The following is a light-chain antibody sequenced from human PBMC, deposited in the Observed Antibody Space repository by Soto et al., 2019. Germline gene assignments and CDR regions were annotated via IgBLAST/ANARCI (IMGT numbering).Light chain of an antibody. V-gene: IGKV3-20*01. J-gene: IGKJ2*01. CDR1: QSVSSDY. CDR3: QQYGRSPMFT. Sequence: EIVLTQSPGTLSLSPGDRATLSCRASQSVSSDYLAWYQQKPGQAPRLLIYGASRGAAGIPDRFSGSGVWTDLTPSHRKPGAEDFAVYFCQQYGRSPMFTFGQGTKLEVK. CDR2: GAS.